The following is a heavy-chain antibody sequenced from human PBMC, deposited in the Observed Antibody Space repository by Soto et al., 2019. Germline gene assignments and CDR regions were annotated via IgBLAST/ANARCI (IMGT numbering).Heavy chain of an antibody. J-gene: IGHJ4*02. CDR2: IYYSGST. Sequence: QVQLQESGPGLVKPSQTLSLTCTVSGGSISSGGYYWSWIRQHPGKGLEWIGYIYYSGSTYYNPSLKSRVTISVDTSKNQFSLKLSAVTAADTAVYYCARDSDPYYYGSGSYIYWGQGTLVTVSS. CDR1: GGSISSGGYY. V-gene: IGHV4-31*03. D-gene: IGHD3-10*01. CDR3: ARDSDPYYYGSGSYIY.